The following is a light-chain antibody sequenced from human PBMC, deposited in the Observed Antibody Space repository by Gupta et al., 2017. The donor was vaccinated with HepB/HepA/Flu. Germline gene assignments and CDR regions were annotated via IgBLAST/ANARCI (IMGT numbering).Light chain of an antibody. Sequence: SYDLPQPPSVSVSPGQTASIPCSGSKLGNNYVCWYQQTPGQSPVLVIFEDNQRPSGIPERFSGSNSRNTATLTISGTQTIDEADYYCQAWDSTTVIFGGGTRLSVL. V-gene: IGLV3-1*01. CDR1: KLGNNY. J-gene: IGLJ2*01. CDR2: EDN. CDR3: QAWDSTTVI.